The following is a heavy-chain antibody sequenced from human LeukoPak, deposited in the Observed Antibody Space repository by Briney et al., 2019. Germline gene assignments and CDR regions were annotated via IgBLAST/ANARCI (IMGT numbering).Heavy chain of an antibody. V-gene: IGHV4-59*08. Sequence: SETLSLTCTVSAGSISSYYWSLIRQPPGKGLEWIGYIYYSGSTNYNPSLKSRVTISVDTSKNQFSLKLSSVTAADTAVYYCATFPAAVAGTGYWGQGTLVTVSS. J-gene: IGHJ4*02. CDR2: IYYSGST. CDR3: ATFPAAVAGTGY. D-gene: IGHD6-19*01. CDR1: AGSISSYY.